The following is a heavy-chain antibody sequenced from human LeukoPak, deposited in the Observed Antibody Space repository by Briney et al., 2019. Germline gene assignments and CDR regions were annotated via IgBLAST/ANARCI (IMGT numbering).Heavy chain of an antibody. D-gene: IGHD6-19*01. Sequence: ASVTVSCKASGYTFTGYYMHWVRQAPGQGLEWMGWINPNSGGTNYAQKFQGRVTMTRDTSISTAYMELSRLRSDDTAVYYCARDIAVAGTWFAFDIWGQGTMVTVSS. V-gene: IGHV1-2*02. CDR2: INPNSGGT. J-gene: IGHJ3*02. CDR1: GYTFTGYY. CDR3: ARDIAVAGTWFAFDI.